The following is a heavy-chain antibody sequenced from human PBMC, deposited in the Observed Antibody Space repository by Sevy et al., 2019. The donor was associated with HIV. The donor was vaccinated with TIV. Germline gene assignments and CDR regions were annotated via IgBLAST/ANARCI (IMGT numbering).Heavy chain of an antibody. J-gene: IGHJ4*02. Sequence: VGSLRLSCVASGFTFPIYSVVWVRRAPGKGLEWLTLISYDGNNRYYADSVKGRFTISRDISNNILYLQMTSLRVEDTALYFCARVAVEYCTNDCYHRFDHWGLGTLVTVSS. D-gene: IGHD2-8*01. CDR1: GFTFPIYS. CDR3: ARVAVEYCTNDCYHRFDH. CDR2: ISYDGNNR. V-gene: IGHV3-30*04.